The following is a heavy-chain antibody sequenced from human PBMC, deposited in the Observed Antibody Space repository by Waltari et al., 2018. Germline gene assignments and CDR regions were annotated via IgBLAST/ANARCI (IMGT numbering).Heavy chain of an antibody. V-gene: IGHV4-59*08. CDR1: GGSISSYY. Sequence: QVQLQESGPGLVKPSETLSLTCTVSGGSISSYYWSWIRQPPGKGLEWIGYIYYSGSTNYNPSLKSRVTISVDTSKNQFSLKLSSVTAADTAVYYCARRQGYSYGLSPLGAFDIWGQGTMVTVSS. J-gene: IGHJ3*02. D-gene: IGHD5-18*01. CDR2: IYYSGST. CDR3: ARRQGYSYGLSPLGAFDI.